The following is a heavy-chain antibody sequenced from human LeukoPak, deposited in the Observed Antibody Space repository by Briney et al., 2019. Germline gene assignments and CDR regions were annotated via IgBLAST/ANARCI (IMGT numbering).Heavy chain of an antibody. CDR1: GYSISTGYY. CDR3: AKSIASAGTNSCYYMDV. D-gene: IGHD6-13*01. CDR2: IFHSGTT. J-gene: IGHJ6*03. Sequence: SETLSLTCTVSGYSISTGYYWGWIRQSPEKGLEWIGSIFHSGTTYYNPSLKSRVTLSVDTSKNQFSLRLSSVTAAVTAVYFCAKSIASAGTNSCYYMDVWGKGTTVTVSS. V-gene: IGHV4-38-2*02.